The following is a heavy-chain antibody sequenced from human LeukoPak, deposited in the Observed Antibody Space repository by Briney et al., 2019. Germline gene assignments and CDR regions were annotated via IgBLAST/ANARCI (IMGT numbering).Heavy chain of an antibody. V-gene: IGHV1-69*04. CDR1: GGTFSSCA. D-gene: IGHD3-22*01. Sequence: GASVKVSCKASGGTFSSCAISWVRQAPGQGLEWMGRIIPILGIANYAQKFQGRVTITADKSTSTAYMELSSLRSEDTAVYYCARGYYYDSSGYLDYWGQGTLVTVSS. J-gene: IGHJ4*02. CDR3: ARGYYYDSSGYLDY. CDR2: IIPILGIA.